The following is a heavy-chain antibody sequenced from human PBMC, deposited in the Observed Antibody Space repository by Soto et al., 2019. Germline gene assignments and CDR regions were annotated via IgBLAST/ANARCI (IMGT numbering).Heavy chain of an antibody. V-gene: IGHV3-30-3*01. CDR2: ISYDGSNK. Sequence: QVQLVESGGGVVQPGRSLRLSCAASGFTFSSYAMHWVRQAPGKGLEWVAVISYDGSNKYYADPVKGRFTISRDNSKNPLYLQMNCLRADDTAVSYCARDPSWVTALLLCYFDLWRRGTLVTVSS. D-gene: IGHD5-18*01. CDR1: GFTFSSYA. J-gene: IGHJ2*01. CDR3: ARDPSWVTALLLCYFDL.